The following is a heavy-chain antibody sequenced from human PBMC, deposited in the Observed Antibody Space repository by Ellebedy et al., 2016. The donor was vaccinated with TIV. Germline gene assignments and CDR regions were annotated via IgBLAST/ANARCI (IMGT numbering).Heavy chain of an antibody. V-gene: IGHV2-70*12. Sequence: SGPTLVKPTQTLTLTCTFSGFSLTTSGMCVSWIRQPPGKALEWLAHIDWEDDKYYNKSLKTRLAISSDTSKNQVVLTMTNMDPVDTATYYCARYTTSSRHFDYWGHGTLVTVSS. CDR3: ARYTTSSRHFDY. CDR2: IDWEDDK. D-gene: IGHD3-16*02. CDR1: GFSLTTSGMC. J-gene: IGHJ4*01.